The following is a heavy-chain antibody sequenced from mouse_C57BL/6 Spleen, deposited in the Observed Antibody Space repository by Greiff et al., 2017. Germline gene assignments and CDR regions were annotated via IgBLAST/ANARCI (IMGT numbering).Heavy chain of an antibody. V-gene: IGHV5-16*01. CDR3: ARVLYDYDGPDY. CDR1: GFTFSDYY. CDR2: INYDGSST. J-gene: IGHJ2*01. D-gene: IGHD2-4*01. Sequence: EVQLVESEGGLVQPGSSMKLSCTASGFTFSDYYMAWVRQVPEKGLEWVANINYDGSSTYYLDSLKSRFIISRDNAKNILYLQMSSLKSEDTATYYCARVLYDYDGPDYWGQGTTLTVSS.